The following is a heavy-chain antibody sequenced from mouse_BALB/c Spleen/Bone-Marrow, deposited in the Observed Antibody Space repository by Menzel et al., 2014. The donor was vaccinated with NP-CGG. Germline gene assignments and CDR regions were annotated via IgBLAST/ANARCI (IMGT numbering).Heavy chain of an antibody. V-gene: IGHV5-17*02. CDR3: TRGGNWDDFDY. J-gene: IGHJ2*01. D-gene: IGHD4-1*01. CDR2: ISSGSSTI. Sequence: ESGGGLVQPGGSRKLSCAASGFTFSSFGMHWVRQAPEKGLEWVAYISSGSSTIFYADTVKGRFTVSRDNPKNTLFLQMTSLRSEDTAMYYCTRGGNWDDFDYWGQGTTLTVSS. CDR1: GFTFSSFG.